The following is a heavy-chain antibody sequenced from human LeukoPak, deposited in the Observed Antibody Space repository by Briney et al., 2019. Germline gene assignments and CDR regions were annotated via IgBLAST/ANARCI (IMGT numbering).Heavy chain of an antibody. CDR2: ISGSGGST. Sequence: GGSLRLSCAASGFTFSSYAMSWVRQAPGKGLKWVSAISGSGGSTYYADSVKGRFTISRDNSKNTLYLQMNSLRAEDTHVYYCAKLPRYYDILTGYYLIDYWGQGTLVTVSS. J-gene: IGHJ4*02. CDR3: AKLPRYYDILTGYYLIDY. D-gene: IGHD3-9*01. CDR1: GFTFSSYA. V-gene: IGHV3-23*01.